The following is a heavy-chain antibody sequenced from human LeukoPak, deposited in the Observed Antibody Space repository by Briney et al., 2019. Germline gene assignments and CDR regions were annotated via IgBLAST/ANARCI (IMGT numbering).Heavy chain of an antibody. Sequence: PGGSLRLSCAASGFTVSSNYMSWVRQAPGKGLEWVSAISGSGGSTYYADSVKGRFTISRDNSKNTLYLQMNSLRAEDTAEYYCARAEYSSGWFLLDAFDIWGQGTMVTVSS. V-gene: IGHV3-23*01. J-gene: IGHJ3*02. CDR1: GFTVSSNY. CDR3: ARAEYSSGWFLLDAFDI. D-gene: IGHD6-19*01. CDR2: ISGSGGST.